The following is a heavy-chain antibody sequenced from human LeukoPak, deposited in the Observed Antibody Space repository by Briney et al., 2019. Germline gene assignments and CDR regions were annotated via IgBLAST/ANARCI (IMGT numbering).Heavy chain of an antibody. Sequence: SETLSLTCTVSGGSISSGSYYWSWIRQPAGKGLEWIGRIYTSGSTNYNPSLKSRVTISVDTSKNQFSLKLSSVTAADTAVYYCARDLRNGMDVWDQGTTVTVSS. CDR1: GGSISSGSYY. CDR3: ARDLRNGMDV. V-gene: IGHV4-61*02. CDR2: IYTSGST. J-gene: IGHJ6*02.